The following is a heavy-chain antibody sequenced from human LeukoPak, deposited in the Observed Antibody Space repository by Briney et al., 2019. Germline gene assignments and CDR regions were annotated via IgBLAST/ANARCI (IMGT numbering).Heavy chain of an antibody. Sequence: GRSLRLSCAASGFTFSSYGMHWVRQAPGKGLEWVAVISYDGSNKYYADSVKGRFTISRDNSKNTLYLQMNSLRAEDTAVYYRAKDGGIAVAGTFDYWGQGTLVTVSS. D-gene: IGHD6-19*01. J-gene: IGHJ4*02. CDR1: GFTFSSYG. CDR3: AKDGGIAVAGTFDY. CDR2: ISYDGSNK. V-gene: IGHV3-30*18.